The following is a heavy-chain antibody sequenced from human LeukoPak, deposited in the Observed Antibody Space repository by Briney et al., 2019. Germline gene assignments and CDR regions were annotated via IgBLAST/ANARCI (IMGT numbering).Heavy chain of an antibody. CDR2: ISSSGSTI. Sequence: PGGSLRLSCAASGFTFSSYSMNWVRQAPGKGLEWVSYISSSGSTIYYADSVKGRFTISRDNAKNSLYLQMNSLRAEDTAVYYCARDIGRIVVVIEDAFDIWGQGTMVTVSS. D-gene: IGHD2-21*01. CDR1: GFTFSSYS. V-gene: IGHV3-48*04. J-gene: IGHJ3*02. CDR3: ARDIGRIVVVIEDAFDI.